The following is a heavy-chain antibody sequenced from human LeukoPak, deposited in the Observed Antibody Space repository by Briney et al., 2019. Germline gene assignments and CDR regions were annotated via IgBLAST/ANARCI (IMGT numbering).Heavy chain of an antibody. Sequence: ASVKVSCKASGYTFTDYYIYWIRQAPGQGLEWMGWINPNRGGTSYAQNFQGRVTMTRDTPITTAYMELSRLRSDDTAVYYCARRQIDCSTTSCYVDYWGQGTLVTVSS. CDR2: INPNRGGT. CDR3: ARRQIDCSTTSCYVDY. D-gene: IGHD2-2*01. J-gene: IGHJ4*02. CDR1: GYTFTDYY. V-gene: IGHV1-2*02.